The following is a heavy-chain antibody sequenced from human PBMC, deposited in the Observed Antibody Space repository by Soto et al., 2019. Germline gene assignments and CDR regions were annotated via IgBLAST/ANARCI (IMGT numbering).Heavy chain of an antibody. CDR2: ISGSGGST. J-gene: IGHJ4*02. D-gene: IGHD6-19*01. CDR1: GLTFSSYA. Sequence: GGSLRLSCAASGLTFSSYAMSWVRQAPGKGLEWVSAISGSGGSTYYADSVKGRFTISRDNSKNTLYLQMNSLRAEDTAVYYCAKPGIAVAGTVDYFDYWGQGTLVTVSS. CDR3: AKPGIAVAGTVDYFDY. V-gene: IGHV3-23*01.